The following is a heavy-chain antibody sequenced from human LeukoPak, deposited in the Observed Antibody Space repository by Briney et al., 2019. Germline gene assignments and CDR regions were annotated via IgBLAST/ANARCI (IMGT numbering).Heavy chain of an antibody. CDR2: ISGSGGST. CDR1: GFTFSSYA. Sequence: GGSLRLSCAASGFTFSSYAMSWVRQAPGKGLEWVSAISGSGGSTYYADSVKGRFTISRDNSKNTLYLQMNSLRAEDTAVYYCATGGIVGATYYYYYGMDVWGQGTTVTVS. V-gene: IGHV3-23*01. J-gene: IGHJ6*02. D-gene: IGHD1-26*01. CDR3: ATGGIVGATYYYYYGMDV.